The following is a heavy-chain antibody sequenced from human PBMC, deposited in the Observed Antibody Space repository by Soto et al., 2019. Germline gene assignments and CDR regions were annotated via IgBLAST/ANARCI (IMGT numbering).Heavy chain of an antibody. CDR2: INPGGSIT. Sequence: GGSLXLSCAASGFTFSSYWMHWVRRAPGKGLVWVSRINPGGSITAYADSVKGRFTISRDNAKNTLYLQMNSLRGDDTAVYYCARVPTGKYGVWNYWGQGTLVTVSS. CDR1: GFTFSSYW. V-gene: IGHV3-74*01. CDR3: ARVPTGKYGVWNY. J-gene: IGHJ4*02. D-gene: IGHD2-8*01.